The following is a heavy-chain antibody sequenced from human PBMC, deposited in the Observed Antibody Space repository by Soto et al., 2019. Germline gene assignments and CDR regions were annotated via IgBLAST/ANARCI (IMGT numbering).Heavy chain of an antibody. V-gene: IGHV3-30*18. CDR2: ISYDGSNK. CDR3: AKGFRAYCGGDCYSNFDY. D-gene: IGHD2-21*02. CDR1: GFTFSSYG. Sequence: GGSLRLSCAASGFTFSSYGMHWVRQAPGKGLEWVAVISYDGSNKYYADSVKGRFTISRDNSKNTLYLQMNSLRAEDTAVYYCAKGFRAYCGGDCYSNFDYWGQGTLVTVSS. J-gene: IGHJ4*02.